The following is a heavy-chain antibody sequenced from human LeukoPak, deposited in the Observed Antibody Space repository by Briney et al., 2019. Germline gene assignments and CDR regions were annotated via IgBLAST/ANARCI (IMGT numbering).Heavy chain of an antibody. V-gene: IGHV3-64D*09. D-gene: IGHD3-22*01. CDR1: GFTFSSYA. Sequence: GGSLRLSCSASGFTFSSYAMHWVRQAPGKGLEYVLAISSNGGSTYYADSVKGRLTISRDNSKNTLYPQMSSLRAEDTAVYYCVKKGYYDSSGYYYWGQGTLVTVSS. CDR2: ISSNGGST. J-gene: IGHJ4*02. CDR3: VKKGYYDSSGYYY.